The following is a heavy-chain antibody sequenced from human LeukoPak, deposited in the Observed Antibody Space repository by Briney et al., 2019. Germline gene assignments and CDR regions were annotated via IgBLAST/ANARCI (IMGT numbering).Heavy chain of an antibody. J-gene: IGHJ5*02. D-gene: IGHD6-13*01. CDR3: ARDPQYSCSWYSVGWFDP. V-gene: IGHV1-69*04. CDR2: IIPILGIA. Sequence: SVKVSCKASGGTFSSYAISWVRQAPGQGLEWMGRIIPILGIANYAQKFQGRVTITADKSTSTAYMELSSLRSEDTAVYYCARDPQYSCSWYSVGWFDPWGQGTLVTVCS. CDR1: GGTFSSYA.